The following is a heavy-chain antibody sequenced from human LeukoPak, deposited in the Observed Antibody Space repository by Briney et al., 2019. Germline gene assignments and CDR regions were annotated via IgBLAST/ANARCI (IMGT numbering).Heavy chain of an antibody. CDR1: GGSISSGSYY. Sequence: SQTLSLTCTVSGGSISSGSYYWSWIRQPAGKGLEWIRRIYTSGSTNYNPSVKSRVTISVDTSKNQFSLKLSSVTAADTAVYYCARRLAAAGPDYYYYYCYMDVWGKGTTVTVSS. CDR2: IYTSGST. D-gene: IGHD6-13*01. V-gene: IGHV4-61*02. CDR3: ARRLAAAGPDYYYYYCYMDV. J-gene: IGHJ6*03.